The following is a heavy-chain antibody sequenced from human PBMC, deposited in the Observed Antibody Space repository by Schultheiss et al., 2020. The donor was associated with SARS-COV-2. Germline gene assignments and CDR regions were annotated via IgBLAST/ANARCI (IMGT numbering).Heavy chain of an antibody. D-gene: IGHD6-19*01. CDR2: INHSGST. CDR1: GGSISSSSYY. V-gene: IGHV4-39*07. Sequence: SETLSLTCTVSGGSISSSSYYWSWIRQPPGKGLEWIGEINHSGSTNYNPSLKSRVTISVDTSKNQFSLKLSSVTAADTAVYYCAREWLGHSSGLGYWGQGTLVTVSS. CDR3: AREWLGHSSGLGY. J-gene: IGHJ4*02.